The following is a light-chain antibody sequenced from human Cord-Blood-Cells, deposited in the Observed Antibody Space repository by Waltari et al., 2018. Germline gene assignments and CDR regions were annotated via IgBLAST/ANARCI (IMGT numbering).Light chain of an antibody. CDR3: QAWDSSTVV. CDR2: QDS. CDR1: KLGDKY. V-gene: IGLV3-1*01. Sequence: SYELTQPPSVSVSPGQTASIPCSGDKLGDKYACWYQQKPGQSPVLVIYQDSKRPSGIHGRFSGSNYGNTATLTISGTQAMDEADYYCQAWDSSTVVFGGGTKLTVL. J-gene: IGLJ2*01.